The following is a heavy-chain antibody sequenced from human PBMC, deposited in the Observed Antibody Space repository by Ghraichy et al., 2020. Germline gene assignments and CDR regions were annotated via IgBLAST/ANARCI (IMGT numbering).Heavy chain of an antibody. CDR1: GYTFTSYG. J-gene: IGHJ4*02. CDR3: ARDHRAVVVVPAAIDY. Sequence: ASVKVSCKASGYTFTSYGISWVRQAPGQGLEWMGWISAYNGNTNYAQKLQGRVTMTTDTSTSTAYMELRSLRSDDTAVYYCARDHRAVVVVPAAIDYWGQGTLVTVSS. D-gene: IGHD2-2*02. V-gene: IGHV1-18*04. CDR2: ISAYNGNT.